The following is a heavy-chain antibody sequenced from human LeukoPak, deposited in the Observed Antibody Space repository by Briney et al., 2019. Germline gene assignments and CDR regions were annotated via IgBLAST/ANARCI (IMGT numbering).Heavy chain of an antibody. D-gene: IGHD6-19*01. Sequence: GGSLRLSCAASGFTFISYARYAMSWVRQAPGKGLEWVSGISGSGDSTYYADSVKGRFTISRDNSKNTLYLQMNSQRAEDTALYYCAKDAEQWLIRSFDYWGQGTLVTVSS. J-gene: IGHJ4*02. CDR2: ISGSGDST. CDR1: GFTFISYARYA. V-gene: IGHV3-23*01. CDR3: AKDAEQWLIRSFDY.